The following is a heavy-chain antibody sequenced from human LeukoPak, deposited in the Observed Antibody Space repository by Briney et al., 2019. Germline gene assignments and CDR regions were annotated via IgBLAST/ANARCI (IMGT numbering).Heavy chain of an antibody. V-gene: IGHV3-11*04. CDR1: GSTFSDYY. J-gene: IGHJ4*02. Sequence: PGGSLRLSCAASGSTFSDYYMSWIRQAPGKGLEWVSYISSSGSTIYYADSVKGRFTISRDNAKNSLYLQMNSLRAEDTAVYYCARETDYGGNLPGTYIFDYWGQGTLVTVSS. D-gene: IGHD4-23*01. CDR2: ISSSGSTI. CDR3: ARETDYGGNLPGTYIFDY.